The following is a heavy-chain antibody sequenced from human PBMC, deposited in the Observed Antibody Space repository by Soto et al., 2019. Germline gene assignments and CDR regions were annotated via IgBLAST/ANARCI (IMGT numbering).Heavy chain of an antibody. D-gene: IGHD2-2*01. Sequence: GGSLRLSCAASGFTFSGYSMNWVRQAPGKGLEWVSYISSSSSTIYYADSVKGRFTISRDNAKNSLYLQMNSLRAEDTAVYYCARDPGPDCSSTSCYHDYWGQGTLVTVSS. V-gene: IGHV3-48*01. CDR3: ARDPGPDCSSTSCYHDY. CDR2: ISSSSSTI. J-gene: IGHJ4*02. CDR1: GFTFSGYS.